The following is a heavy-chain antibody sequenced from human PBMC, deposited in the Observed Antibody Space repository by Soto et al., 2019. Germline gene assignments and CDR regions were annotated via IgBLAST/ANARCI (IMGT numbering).Heavy chain of an antibody. CDR1: GCTFSSYT. Sequence: QVQLVQSGAEVKKPGSSVQVSCKASGCTFSSYTISWVRQAPGQGLEWMGRIIPILGIANYAQKFQGRVTITADKSTSTAYMGLSSLRSEDTAVYYCARGWELRPVDYWGQGTLVTVSS. CDR2: IIPILGIA. V-gene: IGHV1-69*02. CDR3: ARGWELRPVDY. J-gene: IGHJ4*02. D-gene: IGHD1-26*01.